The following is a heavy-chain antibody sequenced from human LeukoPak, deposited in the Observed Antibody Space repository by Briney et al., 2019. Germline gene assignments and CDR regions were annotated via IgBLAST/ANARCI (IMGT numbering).Heavy chain of an antibody. CDR3: AKDPPRDSSGWYEGLNWFDP. Sequence: GGSLRLSCAASGFTFSSYAMSWVRQAPGKGLEWVSAISGSGGSTYYADSVKGRFTISRDNSKNTLYLQMNSLRAEDTAVYYCAKDPPRDSSGWYEGLNWFDPWGLGTLVTVSS. CDR1: GFTFSSYA. CDR2: ISGSGGST. J-gene: IGHJ5*02. D-gene: IGHD6-19*01. V-gene: IGHV3-23*01.